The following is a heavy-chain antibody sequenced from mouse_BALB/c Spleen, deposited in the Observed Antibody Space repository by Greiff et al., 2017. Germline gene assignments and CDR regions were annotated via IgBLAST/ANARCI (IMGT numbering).Heavy chain of an antibody. CDR3: ARRTTVVADYAMDY. CDR2: INPSSGYT. D-gene: IGHD1-1*01. J-gene: IGHJ4*01. Sequence: VKLVESGAELARPGASVKMSCKASGYTFTSYTMHWVKQRPGQGLEWIGYINPSSGYTNYNQKFKDKATLTADKSSSTAYMQLSSLTSEDSAVYYCARRTTVVADYAMDYWGQGTSVTVSS. V-gene: IGHV1-4*01. CDR1: GYTFTSYT.